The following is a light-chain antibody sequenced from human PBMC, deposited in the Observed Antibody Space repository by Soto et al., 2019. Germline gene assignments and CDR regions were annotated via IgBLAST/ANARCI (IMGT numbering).Light chain of an antibody. CDR1: QSVLYSSNNKNC. V-gene: IGKV4-1*01. Sequence: DIVMTQSPDSLAVSLGERVTIDCKSSQSVLYSSNNKNCLAWHQQKPGQPPKLLIYWASTRESGVPDRFSGSWSGTDFTLTISSLHAEDVAVYYCQQYYSTPITFGQGTRLEIK. J-gene: IGKJ5*01. CDR2: WAS. CDR3: QQYYSTPIT.